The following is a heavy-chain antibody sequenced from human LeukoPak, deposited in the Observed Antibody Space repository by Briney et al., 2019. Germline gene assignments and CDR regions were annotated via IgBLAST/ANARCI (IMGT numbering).Heavy chain of an antibody. CDR3: ARRDYYGSGSYYNWDAFDI. CDR2: IYYSGST. CDR1: GGSISSYY. D-gene: IGHD3-10*01. V-gene: IGHV4-59*01. J-gene: IGHJ3*02. Sequence: SETLSLTCTVSGGSISSYYWSWIRQPPGKGLEGMGYIYYSGSTNYNPSLKSRVTISVDTSKNQFSLKLSSVTAADTAVYYCARRDYYGSGSYYNWDAFDIWGQGTMVTVSS.